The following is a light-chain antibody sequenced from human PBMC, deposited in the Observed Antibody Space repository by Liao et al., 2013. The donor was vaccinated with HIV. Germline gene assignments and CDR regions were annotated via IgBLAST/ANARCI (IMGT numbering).Light chain of an antibody. V-gene: IGLV3-1*01. CDR3: QAWVV. CDR2: QDT. J-gene: IGLJ2*01. Sequence: SYELTQPPSVSVSPGQTASISCSGDLLGDKFASWYQQKPGQSPVLVIYQDTKRPSGIPERFSGSNSGNTATLTISGTQAMDEAEYFCQAWVVFGGGTKLTVL. CDR1: LLGDKF.